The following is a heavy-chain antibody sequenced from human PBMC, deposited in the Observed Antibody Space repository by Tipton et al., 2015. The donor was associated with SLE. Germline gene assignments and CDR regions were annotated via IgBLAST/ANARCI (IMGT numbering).Heavy chain of an antibody. Sequence: TLSLTCIVSGGSISSSPDYWGWIRQPPGRGLEWIGNVYNSGSTYYNPSLKSRVTISLDTSKNQFSLKLRSVTAADTAVYYCARGGGGYQLLSGYYYYMDVWGKGTTVTVSS. J-gene: IGHJ6*03. CDR2: VYNSGST. CDR3: ARGGGGYQLLSGYYYYMDV. D-gene: IGHD2-2*01. CDR1: GGSISSSPDY. V-gene: IGHV4-39*07.